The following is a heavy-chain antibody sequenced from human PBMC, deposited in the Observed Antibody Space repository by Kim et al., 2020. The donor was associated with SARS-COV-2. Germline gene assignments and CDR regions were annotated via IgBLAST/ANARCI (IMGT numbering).Heavy chain of an antibody. Sequence: SLKSRVPISVDTSKNQFSLKLSSVTAADTAVYYCARGARVVTAIAWYFDLWGRGTLVTVSS. D-gene: IGHD2-21*02. J-gene: IGHJ2*01. V-gene: IGHV4-59*09. CDR3: ARGARVVTAIAWYFDL.